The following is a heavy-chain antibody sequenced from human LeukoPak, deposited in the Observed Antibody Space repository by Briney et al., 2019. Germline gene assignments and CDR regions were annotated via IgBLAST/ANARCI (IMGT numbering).Heavy chain of an antibody. V-gene: IGHV1-69*04. CDR3: ARGDSSGYCPY. D-gene: IGHD3-22*01. CDR2: IIPILGIA. Sequence: ASVKVSCKASGGTFSSYAISWVRQAPGQGLEWMGRIIPILGIANYAQKFQGRVTITADESTSTAYMELSSLRSEDTAVYYCARGDSSGYCPYWGQGTLVTVSS. J-gene: IGHJ4*02. CDR1: GGTFSSYA.